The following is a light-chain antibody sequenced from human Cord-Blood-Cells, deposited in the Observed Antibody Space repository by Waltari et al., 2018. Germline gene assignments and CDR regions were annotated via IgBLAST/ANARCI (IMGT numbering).Light chain of an antibody. CDR3: CSYAGSSTYV. CDR2: AGS. J-gene: IGLJ1*01. CDR1: SSDVGSYNL. V-gene: IGLV2-23*01. Sequence: QSALTQPASVSGSPGQSITISCTGTSSDVGSYNLVSWYQQHPGKAPKLIIYAGSKRPSGVSTRFSGSKSGNTASLTISGLQAEDEADYYCCSYAGSSTYVFGTGTKVTVL.